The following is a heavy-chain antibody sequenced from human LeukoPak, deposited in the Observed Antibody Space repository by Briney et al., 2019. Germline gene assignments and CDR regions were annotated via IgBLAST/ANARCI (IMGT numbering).Heavy chain of an antibody. V-gene: IGHV3-23*01. CDR2: ISGSGGST. CDR3: TRDRRSAILTGHYRDAFDI. Sequence: GGSLRLSCAASGFTFSSYAMSWVRQALGKGLEWVSAISGSGGSTYYADSVKGRFTISRDNSKNTLYLQMSSLRAEDTALYYCTRDRRSAILTGHYRDAFDIWGQGTMVTVSS. CDR1: GFTFSSYA. J-gene: IGHJ3*02. D-gene: IGHD3-9*01.